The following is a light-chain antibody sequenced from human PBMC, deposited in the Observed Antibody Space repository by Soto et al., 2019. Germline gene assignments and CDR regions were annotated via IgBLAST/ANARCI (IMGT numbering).Light chain of an antibody. Sequence: EIVLTQSPGTLSLSQGERAALSCRASRSLSSTSLAWYQQRPGQAPRLLIYDASSRATGIPGRFSGSGSGTDFTLTINRLEPDDFAVYYCQQYGSSPRTFGQGTKVEI. CDR3: QQYGSSPRT. CDR1: RSLSSTS. CDR2: DAS. J-gene: IGKJ1*01. V-gene: IGKV3-20*01.